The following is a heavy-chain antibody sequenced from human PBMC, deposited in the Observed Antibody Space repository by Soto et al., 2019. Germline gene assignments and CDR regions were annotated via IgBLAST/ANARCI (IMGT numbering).Heavy chain of an antibody. V-gene: IGHV3-23*01. J-gene: IGHJ4*02. CDR3: ATRDMYGDNSEGYFDY. CDR1: GFTCNRYT. D-gene: IGHD4-17*01. Sequence: PAGSLSLSCAPSGFTCNRYTMSWVRQAPGKGLECVSSINNVGDKTYYADSVKGRFTITRDNPRNTLFLQMNSLGAEDTAIYYCATRDMYGDNSEGYFDYWGQGALVTVSS. CDR2: INNVGDKT.